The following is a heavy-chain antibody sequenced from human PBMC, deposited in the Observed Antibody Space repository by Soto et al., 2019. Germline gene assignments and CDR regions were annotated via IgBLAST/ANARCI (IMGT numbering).Heavy chain of an antibody. Sequence: SETVSLTCTVSGGSISSYYWSWIRQPPGKGLEWIGYIYYSGSTNYNPSLKSRVTISVDTSKNQFSLKLSSVTAADTAVYYCSRLVGATSSFDYWGQGTLVTVSS. J-gene: IGHJ4*02. CDR2: IYYSGST. D-gene: IGHD1-26*01. CDR3: SRLVGATSSFDY. V-gene: IGHV4-59*08. CDR1: GGSISSYY.